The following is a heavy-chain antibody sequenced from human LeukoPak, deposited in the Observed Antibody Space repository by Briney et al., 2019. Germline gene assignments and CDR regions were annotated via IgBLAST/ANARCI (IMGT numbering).Heavy chain of an antibody. CDR1: GFTFSSYG. D-gene: IGHD6-19*01. Sequence: GRSLRLSCAASGFTFSSYGMHWVRQAPGKGMEWVAVIWYDGSNKYYADSVKGRFTISRDNSKNTLYLQMNSLRAEDTAVYYCAKEPHSSGWDWRWSDWGQGTLVTVSS. V-gene: IGHV3-33*06. J-gene: IGHJ4*02. CDR3: AKEPHSSGWDWRWSD. CDR2: IWYDGSNK.